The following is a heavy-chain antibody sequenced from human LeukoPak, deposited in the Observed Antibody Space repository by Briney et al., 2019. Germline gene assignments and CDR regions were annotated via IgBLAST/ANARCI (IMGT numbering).Heavy chain of an antibody. V-gene: IGHV1-69*04. Sequence: SVKVSCKASGGTFSSYAISWVRQAPGQGLEWMGRIIPILGIANYAQKFQGRVTITADKSTSTAYMELSSLRSEDTAVYFCARDLVCTVNCKDSWGQGTLVTVSS. J-gene: IGHJ5*01. CDR1: GGTFSSYA. CDR2: IIPILGIA. CDR3: ARDLVCTVNCKDS. D-gene: IGHD3/OR15-3a*01.